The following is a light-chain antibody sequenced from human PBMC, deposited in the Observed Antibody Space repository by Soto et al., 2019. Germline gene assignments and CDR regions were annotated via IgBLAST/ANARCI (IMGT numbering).Light chain of an antibody. CDR3: KPRTNLPLIP. CDR2: DAS. Sequence: TLSPATLSFSQGERATLSCRASQSVSSYLAWYQQKPGQAPRLLIYDASNRATGIPARFSGSGSGTDFTLTISSLEPEDFAVYYCKPRTNLPLIPSGGRT. J-gene: IGKJ4*01. CDR1: QSVSSY. V-gene: IGKV3-11*01.